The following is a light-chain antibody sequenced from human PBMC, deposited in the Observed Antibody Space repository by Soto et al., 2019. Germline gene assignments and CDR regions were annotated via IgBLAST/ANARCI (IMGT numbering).Light chain of an antibody. CDR1: SSDIGAYDY. V-gene: IGLV2-14*01. J-gene: IGLJ2*01. CDR3: YSYTTSSTVV. CDR2: EVN. Sequence: QSALTQPASLSGSPGQSIIISCTGTSSDIGAYDYVSWFQQHPGKAPKLMISEVNNRPSGVSNRFSGSKSGNTAYLTISGLQVEDEGDYYCYSYTTSSTVVFGGGTKLTVL.